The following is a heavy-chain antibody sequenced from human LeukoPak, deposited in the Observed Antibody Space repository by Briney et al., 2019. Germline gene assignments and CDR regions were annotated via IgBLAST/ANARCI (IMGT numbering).Heavy chain of an antibody. CDR3: AREERELFDY. Sequence: GGSLRLSCAASGFTFSSYEMNWVRQAPGKGPEWVSSISSSNKYIFYADSVKGRFTISRDNAKNSLYLQMNSLRAEDTAVYYCAREERELFDYWGQGTLVTVSS. D-gene: IGHD1-26*01. CDR2: ISSSNKYI. V-gene: IGHV3-21*01. J-gene: IGHJ4*02. CDR1: GFTFSSYE.